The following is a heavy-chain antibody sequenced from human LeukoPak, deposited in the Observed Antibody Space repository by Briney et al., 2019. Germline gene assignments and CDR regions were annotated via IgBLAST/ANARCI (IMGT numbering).Heavy chain of an antibody. CDR1: GYTFTSYY. CDR2: INPSGGST. V-gene: IGHV1-46*01. Sequence: GASVKVSCKASGYTFTSYYMHWVRQAPGQGLEWMGIINPSGGSTSYAQKFQGRVTITTDESTSTAYMELSSLRSEDTAVYYCARGPSGRNPYCGGDCAIPYYYYYMDVWGKGTTVTVSS. D-gene: IGHD2-21*01. J-gene: IGHJ6*03. CDR3: ARGPSGRNPYCGGDCAIPYYYYYMDV.